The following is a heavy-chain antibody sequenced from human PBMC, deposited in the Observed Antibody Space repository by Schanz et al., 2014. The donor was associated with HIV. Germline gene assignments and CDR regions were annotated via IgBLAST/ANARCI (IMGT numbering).Heavy chain of an antibody. CDR3: ARDLHDYGDARTDY. V-gene: IGHV3-21*06. CDR1: GFTFDNYG. D-gene: IGHD4-17*01. CDR2: IGSGGGYK. Sequence: MQLVESGGGVVRPGRSLRLSCEASGFTFDNYGMHWVRQAPGKGLEWVSSIGSGGGYKYYADSVNGRFTISRDNAKNSLHLQMSRLGAEDTAVYYCARDLHDYGDARTDYWGQGILVTVSS. J-gene: IGHJ4*02.